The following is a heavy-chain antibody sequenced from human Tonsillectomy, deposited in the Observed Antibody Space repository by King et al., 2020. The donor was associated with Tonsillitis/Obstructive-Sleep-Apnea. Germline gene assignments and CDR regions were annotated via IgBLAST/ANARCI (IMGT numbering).Heavy chain of an antibody. CDR2: IYYSGST. D-gene: IGHD3-10*01. CDR3: ARRGAWFGESHPFDP. Sequence: QLQESGPGLVKPSETLSLTCTVSGGSISSSNYYWGWIRQPPGKGQEWIGSIYYSGSTLYNPSLKSRVTISVDTPKNQFSLKLTSVTAADTAVYFCARRGAWFGESHPFDPWGQGTLVTVSS. CDR1: GGSISSSNYY. V-gene: IGHV4-39*01. J-gene: IGHJ5*02.